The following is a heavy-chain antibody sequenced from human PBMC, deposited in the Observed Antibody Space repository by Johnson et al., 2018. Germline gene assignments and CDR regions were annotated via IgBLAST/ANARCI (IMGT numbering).Heavy chain of an antibody. V-gene: IGHV3-30*18. CDR2: KSFDGGNQ. CDR1: GFTFSSYG. D-gene: IGHD3-10*01. CDR3: AKGFLRDTFDV. Sequence: QVQLQQWGGGVVQPGRSXRVSCAASGFTFSSYGMHWVRQAPGKGLEWVAVKSFDGGNQYYADSVKGRFTISRDKSNSTLYLQMNSLRTEDTAVYYCAKGFLRDTFDVWGQGTMVIVSS. J-gene: IGHJ3*01.